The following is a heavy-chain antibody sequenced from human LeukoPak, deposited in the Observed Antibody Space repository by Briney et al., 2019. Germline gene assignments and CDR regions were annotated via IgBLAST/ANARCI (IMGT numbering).Heavy chain of an antibody. CDR1: GFTFSSYS. CDR3: ARCEDYYDSSGYYPLDY. CDR2: ISSSSSYI. V-gene: IGHV3-21*03. Sequence: PGGSLRLSCAASGFTFSSYSMNWVRQAPGKGREWVSSISSSSSYIYYADSVKGRFTISRDNAKNSLYLQMNSLRAEDTAVYYCARCEDYYDSSGYYPLDYWGQGTLVTVSS. D-gene: IGHD3-22*01. J-gene: IGHJ4*02.